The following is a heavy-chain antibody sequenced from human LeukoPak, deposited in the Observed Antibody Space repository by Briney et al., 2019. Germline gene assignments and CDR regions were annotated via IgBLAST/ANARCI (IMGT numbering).Heavy chain of an antibody. CDR3: ARSTSGSGYYYYSMDV. CDR2: INHSGST. D-gene: IGHD3-10*01. V-gene: IGHV4-34*01. CDR1: GGSFSGYY. Sequence: SETLSLTCAVYGGSFSGYYWSWIRQPPGKGLDWIGEINHSGSTKYSPSLKSRATISVDTSKNQFSLKLSSVTAADTAVYYCARSTSGSGYYYYSMDVWGKGTTVTVSS. J-gene: IGHJ6*03.